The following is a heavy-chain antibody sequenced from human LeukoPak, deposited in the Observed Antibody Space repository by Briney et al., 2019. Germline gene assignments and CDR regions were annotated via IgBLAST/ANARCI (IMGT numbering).Heavy chain of an antibody. J-gene: IGHJ4*02. V-gene: IGHV1-2*02. CDR1: GYTFTGYY. CDR3: ARAQTYCSGVTCYSDS. CDR2: INPNSGGI. D-gene: IGHD2-15*01. Sequence: ASVKVSCKASGYTFTGYYIHWVRQAPGQGIEWMGWINPNSGGIKYAQKFQGRVTMTRDTSISTAYMELSRLISDDTAVYYCARAQTYCSGVTCYSDSWGQGTLVTVSS.